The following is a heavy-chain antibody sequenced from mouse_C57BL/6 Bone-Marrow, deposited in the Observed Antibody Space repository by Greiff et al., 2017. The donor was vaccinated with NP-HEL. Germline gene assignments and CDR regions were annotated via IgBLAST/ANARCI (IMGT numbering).Heavy chain of an antibody. CDR3: AGDYLDY. Sequence: VQLQQSGPELVKPGASVKISCKASGYTFTDYYMNWVKQSHGKSLEWIGDINPNNGGTSYNQKFKGKATLTVDKSSSTAYMELRSLTSEDSAVYYCAGDYLDYWGQGTTLTVSS. V-gene: IGHV1-26*01. J-gene: IGHJ2*01. CDR2: INPNNGGT. CDR1: GYTFTDYY.